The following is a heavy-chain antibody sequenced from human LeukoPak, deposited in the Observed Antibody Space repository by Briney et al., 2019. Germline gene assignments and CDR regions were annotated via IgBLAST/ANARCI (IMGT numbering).Heavy chain of an antibody. CDR1: GGSISSYY. V-gene: IGHV4-59*01. CDR3: ARMIYCSSTSCYRSSAFDI. CDR2: IYYSGST. Sequence: SVTLSVTCTVSGGSISSYYWSWIRQPPGKGLEWIGYIYYSGSTNYNPSLKSRVTISVDTSKNQFSLKLSSVTAADTAVYYCARMIYCSSTSCYRSSAFDIWGQGTMVTVSS. D-gene: IGHD2-2*02. J-gene: IGHJ3*02.